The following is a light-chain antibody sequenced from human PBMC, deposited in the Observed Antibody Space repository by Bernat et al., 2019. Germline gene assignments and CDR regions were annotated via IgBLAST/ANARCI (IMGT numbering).Light chain of an antibody. CDR1: RDIRHY. CDR3: QQYNTLLFT. J-gene: IGKJ3*01. CDR2: DAS. V-gene: IGKV1-33*01. Sequence: DIQMTQSPSSLAASVGDRVTITCQASRDIRHYLNWYQQKPGKAPKLLIYDASNLETGVPSRFGGSGSGTEFTFTISSLQPEDVATYYCQQYNTLLFTFGPGTKVDIK.